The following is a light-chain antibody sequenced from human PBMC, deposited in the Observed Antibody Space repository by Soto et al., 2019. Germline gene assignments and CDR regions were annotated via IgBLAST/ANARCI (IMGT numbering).Light chain of an antibody. CDR1: SSNIGAGCD. Sequence: QSVLTQPPSVSGAPGQRVTISCTGSSSNIGAGCDVHWYQQLPGTAPKLLIYGNSNRLSGVPDRFSGSKSGTSASLAITGLQAEDEADYYCQSYDSSLVVFGGGTQLTVL. J-gene: IGLJ2*01. CDR3: QSYDSSLVV. V-gene: IGLV1-40*01. CDR2: GNS.